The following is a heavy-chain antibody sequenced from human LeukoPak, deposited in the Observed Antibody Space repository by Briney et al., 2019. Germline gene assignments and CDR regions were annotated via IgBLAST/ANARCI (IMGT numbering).Heavy chain of an antibody. V-gene: IGHV3-7*03. CDR2: INHNGNVN. CDR3: ARGGGLDV. CDR1: GFTFSSYW. D-gene: IGHD3-16*01. Sequence: PGGSLRLSYAASGFTFSSYWMNWARQAPGKGLEWVASINHNGNVNYYVDSVKGRFTISRDNAKNSLYLQMSNLRAEDMAVYFCARGGGLDVWGQGATVTVSS. J-gene: IGHJ6*02.